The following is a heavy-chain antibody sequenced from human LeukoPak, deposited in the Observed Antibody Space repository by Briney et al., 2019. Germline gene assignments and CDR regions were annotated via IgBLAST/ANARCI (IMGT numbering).Heavy chain of an antibody. V-gene: IGHV3-48*03. D-gene: IGHD6-19*01. Sequence: GGSLRLSCAVSGFTFSSYEMNWVRQAPGKGREWVSYITSSGSRMYYADSVKGRFTISRDNGKNSLYLHMNSLRAEDTGVYYCARDRAGSVWYTLDYWGQGTLVTVSS. CDR3: ARDRAGSVWYTLDY. CDR1: GFTFSSYE. J-gene: IGHJ4*02. CDR2: ITSSGSRM.